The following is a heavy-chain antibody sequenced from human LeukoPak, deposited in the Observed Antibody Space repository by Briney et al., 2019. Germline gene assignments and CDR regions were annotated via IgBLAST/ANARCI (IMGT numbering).Heavy chain of an antibody. Sequence: GGSLRLSCAASGFTFSSYAMSWVRQAPGKGLEWVSGITDTGSTIYYAGSVKGRFTISRDNSKNTLFLQMNSLRAEDTAVYYCAKTDTSGWYLDYWGQGTLVTVSS. V-gene: IGHV3-23*01. D-gene: IGHD6-19*01. J-gene: IGHJ4*02. CDR2: ITDTGSTI. CDR3: AKTDTSGWYLDY. CDR1: GFTFSSYA.